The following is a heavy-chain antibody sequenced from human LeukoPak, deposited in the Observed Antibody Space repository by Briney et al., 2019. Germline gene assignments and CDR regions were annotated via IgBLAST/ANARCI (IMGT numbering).Heavy chain of an antibody. CDR2: ITGGGSTT. CDR3: ARWVSSYYYMDV. J-gene: IGHJ6*03. V-gene: IGHV3-23*01. Sequence: GGSLRLSCAASGFTFSSYAMSWVRHAPGKGLEWVSTITGGGSTTYYADSVKGRFTISRDNSKNTLYLQMNSLRAEDTAVYYCARWVSSYYYMDVWGKGTTVTVSS. CDR1: GFTFSSYA. D-gene: IGHD2/OR15-2a*01.